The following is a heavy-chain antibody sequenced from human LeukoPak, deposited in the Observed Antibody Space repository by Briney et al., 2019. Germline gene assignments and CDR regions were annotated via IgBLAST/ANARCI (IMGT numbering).Heavy chain of an antibody. CDR3: ARAIVVVATARNTFDM. Sequence: SETLSLTCTVSGGSVSSYYWTWIRQPPGKGLECIGYIYYSGSTNYNPSLKSRVTISVDTSKNQFSLNLSSMTAADTAVYYCARAIVVVATARNTFDMWGQGTMVTVSS. D-gene: IGHD2-15*01. J-gene: IGHJ3*02. CDR1: GGSVSSYY. CDR2: IYYSGST. V-gene: IGHV4-59*02.